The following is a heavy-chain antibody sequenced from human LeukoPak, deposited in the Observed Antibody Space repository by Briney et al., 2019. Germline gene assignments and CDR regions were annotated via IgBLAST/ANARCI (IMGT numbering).Heavy chain of an antibody. CDR1: GFTFNNYW. CDR3: ATGDFDY. Sequence: GGSLRLSCAASGFTFNNYWMSWVRQAPGKGLEWVANIKEDGSQKYYAVSVKGRFPISRDNAKNSLYLEVNSLRAEDSAVYYCATGDFDYWGQGTLVTVSS. J-gene: IGHJ4*02. D-gene: IGHD7-27*01. CDR2: IKEDGSQK. V-gene: IGHV3-7*01.